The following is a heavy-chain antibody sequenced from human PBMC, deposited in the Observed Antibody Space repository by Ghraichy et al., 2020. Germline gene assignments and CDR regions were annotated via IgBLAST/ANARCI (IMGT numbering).Heavy chain of an antibody. CDR2: IKKDGSET. CDR3: ARDPTYGGDY. V-gene: IGHV3-7*03. J-gene: IGHJ4*02. Sequence: GGSLRLSCAASGFTFSDYWMSWVRQVPGKGLEWVANIKKDGSETYYVGSVAGRFTISRDNAKNSLYLQMNSLGVEDAAMYYCARDPTYGGDYWGQGTLVTVSS. CDR1: GFTFSDYW. D-gene: IGHD4-23*01.